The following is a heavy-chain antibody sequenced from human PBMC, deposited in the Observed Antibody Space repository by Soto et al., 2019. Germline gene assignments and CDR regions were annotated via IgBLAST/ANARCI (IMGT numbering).Heavy chain of an antibody. Sequence: SETLSLTCAVYGGSFSGYYWSWIRQPPGKGLEWIGEINHSGSTNYNPSLKSRVTISVDTSKNQFSLKLSSVTAADTAVYYCARGRAVYDFWSGYYFYCWGQGTLVTVSS. J-gene: IGHJ4*02. V-gene: IGHV4-34*01. CDR1: GGSFSGYY. D-gene: IGHD3-3*01. CDR3: ARGRAVYDFWSGYYFYC. CDR2: INHSGST.